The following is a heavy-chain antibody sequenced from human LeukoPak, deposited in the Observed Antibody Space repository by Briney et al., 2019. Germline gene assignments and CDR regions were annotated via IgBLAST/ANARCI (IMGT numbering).Heavy chain of an antibody. Sequence: AGGSLRLSCAASGFTFSTYAMSWVRQAPGKGLGWVSAISGSGVTTYYADSVKGRFTISRDNSMSTLYLQMNSLRAEDTAVYYCAKSTVIARWFDPWGQGTLVTVSS. V-gene: IGHV3-23*01. CDR1: GFTFSTYA. J-gene: IGHJ5*02. CDR3: AKSTVIARWFDP. CDR2: ISGSGVTT. D-gene: IGHD4-11*01.